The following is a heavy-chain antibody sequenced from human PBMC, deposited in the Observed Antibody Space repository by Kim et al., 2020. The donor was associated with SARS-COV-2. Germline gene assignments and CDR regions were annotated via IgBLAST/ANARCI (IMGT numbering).Heavy chain of an antibody. V-gene: IGHV1-69*04. Sequence: QKFQGGVTITADKSTSTAYMELSSLRSEDTAVYYCARASFFYDSSGYHFDYWGQGTLVTVSS. CDR3: ARASFFYDSSGYHFDY. J-gene: IGHJ4*02. D-gene: IGHD3-22*01.